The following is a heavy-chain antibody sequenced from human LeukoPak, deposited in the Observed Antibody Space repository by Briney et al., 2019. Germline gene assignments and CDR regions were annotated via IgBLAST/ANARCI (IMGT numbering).Heavy chain of an antibody. Sequence: GASVKVSCKASGYTFTSYDINWVRQATGQGLEWMGWMNPNSGNTGYAQKFQGRVTMTRNTSISTAYMELSSLRSEDTAVYYCARVPWSLYGMDVWGQGTTVTVSS. J-gene: IGHJ6*02. D-gene: IGHD2-15*01. CDR1: GYTFTSYD. CDR3: ARVPWSLYGMDV. CDR2: MNPNSGNT. V-gene: IGHV1-8*01.